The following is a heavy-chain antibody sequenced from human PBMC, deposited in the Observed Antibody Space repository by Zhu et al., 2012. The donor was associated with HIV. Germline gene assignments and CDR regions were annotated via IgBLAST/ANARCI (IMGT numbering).Heavy chain of an antibody. V-gene: IGHV4-4*02. J-gene: IGHJ6*03. CDR3: ARVGGQLVRGQYYFYYYMDV. D-gene: IGHD3-3*01. Sequence: QVQLQESGPGLVKPSGTLSLTCAVSGGSISSSNWWSWVRQPPEKGLEWIGEIYRSGSTNYNPSLKSRVTISVDKSKNQFSLKVTSVTAADTAVYYCARVGGQLVRGQYYFYYYMDVWGKGDQRSPSR. CDR1: GGSISSSNW. CDR2: IYRSGST.